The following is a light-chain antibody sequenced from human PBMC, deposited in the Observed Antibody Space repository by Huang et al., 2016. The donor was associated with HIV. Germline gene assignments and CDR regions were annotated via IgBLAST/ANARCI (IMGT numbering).Light chain of an antibody. CDR1: QSITNY. J-gene: IGKJ1*01. CDR3: QQTYSNSPT. V-gene: IGKV1-39*01. Sequence: DIQMTQSPSSLSASVGDRVTITCRAIQSITNYLNWFQQKPGKAPKLLIHGASSLQSGVPSRFSGSGSGTDFTLSISSLQPEDVVTYYCQQTYSNSPTFGQGTKLEIK. CDR2: GAS.